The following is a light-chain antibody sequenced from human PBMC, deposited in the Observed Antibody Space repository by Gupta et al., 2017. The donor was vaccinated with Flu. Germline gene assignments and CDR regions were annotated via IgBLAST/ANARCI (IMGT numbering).Light chain of an antibody. CDR2: AAS. J-gene: IGKJ1*01. CDR1: QTISTY. CDR3: QQIDNTPMWT. Sequence: SSLSASVGDRVTITCRASQTISTYLNWYQQKPGKAPKVLIYAASTWQSGVPSRFSGSGSGTNFTLTISSLQPEDFATYYCQQIDNTPMWTFGQGTKVETK. V-gene: IGKV1-39*01.